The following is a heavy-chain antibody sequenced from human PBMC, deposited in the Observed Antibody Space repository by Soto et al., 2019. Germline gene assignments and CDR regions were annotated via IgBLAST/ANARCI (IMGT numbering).Heavy chain of an antibody. CDR1: GYSFTSYW. CDR2: IDPSDSYT. J-gene: IGHJ6*02. D-gene: IGHD3-10*01. CDR3: ARLWFGELSYYYYGMDV. V-gene: IGHV5-10-1*01. Sequence: XESLKISCKGSGYSFTSYWISWVRQMPGKGLEWMGRIDPSDSYTNYSPSFQGHVTISADKSISTAYLQWSSLKASDTAMYYCARLWFGELSYYYYGMDVWGQGTTVTVSS.